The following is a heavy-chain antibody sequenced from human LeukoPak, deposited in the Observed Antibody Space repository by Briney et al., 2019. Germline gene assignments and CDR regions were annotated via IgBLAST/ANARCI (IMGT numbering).Heavy chain of an antibody. Sequence: GGSLRLSCAASGFTFSSYAMHWVRQAPGKGLEWVAVISYDGSNKYYADSVKGRFTISRDNSKNTLYLQMNSLRAEDTAVYYCAKGGDILTGYRYYYYYYMDVWGKGTTVTISS. CDR1: GFTFSSYA. D-gene: IGHD3-9*01. CDR2: ISYDGSNK. CDR3: AKGGDILTGYRYYYYYYMDV. V-gene: IGHV3-30*04. J-gene: IGHJ6*03.